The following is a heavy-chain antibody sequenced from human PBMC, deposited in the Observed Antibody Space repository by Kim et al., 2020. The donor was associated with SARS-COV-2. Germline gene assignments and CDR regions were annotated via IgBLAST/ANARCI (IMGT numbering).Heavy chain of an antibody. CDR2: ISWNSNNI. D-gene: IGHD3-16*01. Sequence: GGSLRLSCAASGFTFDDYAIHWVRQVPGKGLEWVSGISWNSNNIGYADSVKGRFTISRDNAKNYVFLQMNSLRAEDTAFYYCAKGLGSRGTTCDPYFDYWGQGTLVTVSA. CDR3: AKGLGSRGTTCDPYFDY. CDR1: GFTFDDYA. V-gene: IGHV3-9*01. J-gene: IGHJ4*02.